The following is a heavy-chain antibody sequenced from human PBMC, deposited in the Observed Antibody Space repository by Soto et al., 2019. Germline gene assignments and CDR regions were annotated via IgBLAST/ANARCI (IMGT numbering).Heavy chain of an antibody. V-gene: IGHV3-23*01. CDR2: ISGSGIST. Sequence: EVQLLESGGGLVQPGGSLRLSCAASGLTFSSYAMSWVRQAPGKGLEWVSCISGSGISTYYADSVKGRFTISRDNSKNTLYLQMNSLRAEDTAVYYCAKNSESSAYSSFDYWGQGTLVTVSS. D-gene: IGHD3-22*01. CDR3: AKNSESSAYSSFDY. CDR1: GLTFSSYA. J-gene: IGHJ4*02.